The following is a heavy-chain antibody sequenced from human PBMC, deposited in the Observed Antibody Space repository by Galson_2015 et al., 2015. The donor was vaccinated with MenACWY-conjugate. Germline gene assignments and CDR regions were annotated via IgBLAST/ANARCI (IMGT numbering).Heavy chain of an antibody. Sequence: TLSLTCTVSGASISSYYWSWIRQPPGKGLEWIGYIYYSGSSNYNPSLKSRVTMSVDTSKNQFSLNLSSVAAADTAVYYCVRDQDRNYNFYGLDVWGQGTTVIVSS. CDR3: VRDQDRNYNFYGLDV. CDR2: IYYSGSS. CDR1: GASISSYY. J-gene: IGHJ6*02. V-gene: IGHV4-59*01.